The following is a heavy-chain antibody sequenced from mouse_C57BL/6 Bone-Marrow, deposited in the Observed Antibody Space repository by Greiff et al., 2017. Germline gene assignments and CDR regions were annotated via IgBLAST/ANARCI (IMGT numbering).Heavy chain of an antibody. CDR2: IDPENGDT. V-gene: IGHV14-4*01. J-gene: IGHJ2*01. CDR1: GFNIKDDY. Sequence: EVQLQQSGAELVRPGASVKLSCTASGFNIKDDYMHWVKQRPEQGLEWIGWIDPENGDTEYASKFQGKATITSDTSSNTAYLQLSSLTSEDTAVYYCSSFDGTYFDFWGQGTPLTVAS. CDR3: SSFDGTYFDF. D-gene: IGHD2-3*01.